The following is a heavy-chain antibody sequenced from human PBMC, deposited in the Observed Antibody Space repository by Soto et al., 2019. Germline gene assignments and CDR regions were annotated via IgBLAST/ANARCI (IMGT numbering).Heavy chain of an antibody. CDR2: ISGGGETT. J-gene: IGHJ4*02. Sequence: EVQLLESGGGLVQPGGSLRLSCAASGFTFSSYAMWWVRQAPGKGLECVSAISGGGETTYYADTVKCRFTISRDNSKNTLYLQMNSLRAEDTAVYYCAFNSGSGSYDFDYWGQGTLVTVSS. V-gene: IGHV3-23*01. CDR1: GFTFSSYA. CDR3: AFNSGSGSYDFDY. D-gene: IGHD3-10*01.